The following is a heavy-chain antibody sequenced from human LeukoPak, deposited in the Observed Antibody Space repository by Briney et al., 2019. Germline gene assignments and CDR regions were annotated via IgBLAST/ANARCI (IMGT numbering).Heavy chain of an antibody. CDR3: ARLLSGSYYSFDY. D-gene: IGHD1-26*01. V-gene: IGHV4-61*02. CDR1: GGSISSSIYY. J-gene: IGHJ4*02. CDR2: IYTSGST. Sequence: SETLSLTCTVSGGSISSSIYYWGWIRQPAGKGLEWIGRIYTSGSTNYNPSLKSRVTMSVDTSKNQFSLKLSPVTAADTAVYYCARLLSGSYYSFDYWGQGTLVTVSS.